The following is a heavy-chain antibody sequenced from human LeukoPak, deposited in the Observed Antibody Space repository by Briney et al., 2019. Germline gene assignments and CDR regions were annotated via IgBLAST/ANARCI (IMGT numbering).Heavy chain of an antibody. Sequence: ASVKVSCKASGYTFTSYAMNWVRQAPGQGLEWMGWINTNTGNPTYAQGFTGRFVFSLDTSVSTAYLQISSLKAEDTAVYYCAREYGELLRYWFDPWGQGTLVTVSS. CDR3: AREYGELLRYWFDP. D-gene: IGHD1-26*01. V-gene: IGHV7-4-1*02. CDR2: INTNTGNP. J-gene: IGHJ5*02. CDR1: GYTFTSYA.